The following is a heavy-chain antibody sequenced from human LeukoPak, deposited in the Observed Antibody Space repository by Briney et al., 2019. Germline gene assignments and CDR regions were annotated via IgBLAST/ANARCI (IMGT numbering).Heavy chain of an antibody. CDR1: GFTFSSYS. CDR2: MSSGGTYI. Sequence: GGSLRLSYAASGFTFSSYSMTWVRQAPGKGLEGVSSMSSGGTYIYYADSVRGRFTISRDKAKNSLYLLMNTLRAEDTAVYFCARDRPTGASRVFLVQWGQGTLVTVSS. J-gene: IGHJ4*02. V-gene: IGHV3-21*04. CDR3: ARDRPTGASRVFLVQ. D-gene: IGHD1-26*01.